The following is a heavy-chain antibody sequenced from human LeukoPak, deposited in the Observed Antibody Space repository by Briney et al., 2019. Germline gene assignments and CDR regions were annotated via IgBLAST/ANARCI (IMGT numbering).Heavy chain of an antibody. CDR3: ARGLYNPHYDTLTGYYRGLCRFDP. CDR1: GGSFSGYY. Sequence: SETLSLTCAVYGGSFSGYYWSWIRQPPGKGLEWIGEINHSGSTNYNPSLKSRVTISVDTSKNQFSLKLSSVTAADTAVYYCARGLYNPHYDTLTGYYRGLCRFDPWGQGTLVTVSS. J-gene: IGHJ5*02. D-gene: IGHD3-9*01. V-gene: IGHV4-34*01. CDR2: INHSGST.